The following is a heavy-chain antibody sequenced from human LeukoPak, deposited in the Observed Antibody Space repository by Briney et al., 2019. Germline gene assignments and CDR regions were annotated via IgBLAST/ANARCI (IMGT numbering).Heavy chain of an antibody. D-gene: IGHD3-16*01. V-gene: IGHV1-18*01. J-gene: IGHJ5*02. Sequence: EASVKVSCKASGYTFTSYGISWVRQAPGQGLEWMGWISAYNGNTNYAQKLQGRVTMTTDTSTSTAYMELRSLRSDDTAVYYGARDIAEDREGEDWFDPWGQGTLVTVSS. CDR1: GYTFTSYG. CDR3: ARDIAEDREGEDWFDP. CDR2: ISAYNGNT.